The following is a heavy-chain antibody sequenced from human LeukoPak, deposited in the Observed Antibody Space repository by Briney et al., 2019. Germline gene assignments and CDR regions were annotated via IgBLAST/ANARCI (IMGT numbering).Heavy chain of an antibody. Sequence: SVKVSCKASGGTFSSYAISWVRQAPGQGLEWMGGIIPIFGTANYAQKFQGRVTITADKTTSTAYMELSSLRSEDTAVYYCARVGNYDILTGYYTFDYWGQGTLVTVSS. CDR2: IIPIFGTA. CDR1: GGTFSSYA. D-gene: IGHD3-9*01. V-gene: IGHV1-69*06. J-gene: IGHJ4*02. CDR3: ARVGNYDILTGYYTFDY.